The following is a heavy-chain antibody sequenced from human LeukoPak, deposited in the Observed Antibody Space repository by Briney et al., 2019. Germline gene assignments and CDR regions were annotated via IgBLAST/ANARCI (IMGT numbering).Heavy chain of an antibody. Sequence: SETLSLTCTVSGGSISSSSYYWGWIRQPPGKGLEWIGSIYYSGSTYYNPSLKSRVTISVDTSKNQFSLKLSSVTAADTAVYYCARAAGSSGYYYDYWGQGTLVTVSS. CDR1: GGSISSSSYY. CDR3: ARAAGSSGYYYDY. J-gene: IGHJ4*02. D-gene: IGHD3-22*01. CDR2: IYYSGST. V-gene: IGHV4-39*07.